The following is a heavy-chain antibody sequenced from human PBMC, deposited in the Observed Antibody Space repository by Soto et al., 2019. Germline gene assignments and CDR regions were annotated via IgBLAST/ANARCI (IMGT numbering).Heavy chain of an antibody. J-gene: IGHJ6*02. CDR2: MNPNSGNT. Sequence: QVQLVQSGAEVKKPGASVKVSCKASGYTFTSYDISWVRQATGQGLEWMGWMNPNSGNTGYAQKFQGRVTMTRNTSISTAYMELSSLRSEDTAVYYCARARSIAAYYYYYGMDVWGQGTTVTVSS. CDR1: GYTFTSYD. V-gene: IGHV1-8*01. CDR3: ARARSIAAYYYYYGMDV. D-gene: IGHD6-6*01.